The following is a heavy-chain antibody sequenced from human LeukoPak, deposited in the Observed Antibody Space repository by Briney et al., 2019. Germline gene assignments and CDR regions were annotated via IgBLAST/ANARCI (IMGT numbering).Heavy chain of an antibody. CDR2: SSGSGGST. Sequence: GGSLRLSCAASGFTFSSYAMSWVRQAPGKGLEWVSASSGSGGSTYYADSVKGRFAISRDNSKNTLHLQMNSLRAEDTAVYYCASPGGVPTPDPWGQGTLVTVSS. D-gene: IGHD3-16*01. CDR3: ASPGGVPTPDP. V-gene: IGHV3-23*01. CDR1: GFTFSSYA. J-gene: IGHJ5*02.